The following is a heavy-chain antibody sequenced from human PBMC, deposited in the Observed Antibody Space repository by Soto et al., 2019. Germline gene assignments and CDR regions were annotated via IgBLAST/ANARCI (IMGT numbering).Heavy chain of an antibody. CDR2: IHYSGST. CDR1: VDSIGSYF. J-gene: IGHJ5*02. Sequence: ETLSLTGTVSVDSIGSYFWSWIRQAPGKGLEWIAYIHYSGSTKSNPSLKSRVTISVDTSKNQFSLNLSSVTAADTAMYYCARATLCSGGSCYRFDPWGQGTLVTVSS. V-gene: IGHV4-59*01. D-gene: IGHD2-15*01. CDR3: ARATLCSGGSCYRFDP.